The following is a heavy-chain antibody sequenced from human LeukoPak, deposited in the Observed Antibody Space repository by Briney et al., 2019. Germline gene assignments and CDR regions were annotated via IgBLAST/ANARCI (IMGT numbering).Heavy chain of an antibody. CDR2: ISSPSTNI. V-gene: IGHV3-48*01. D-gene: IGHD7-27*01. CDR1: GFIFTSYS. CDR3: ARESYWGSSGKGFDY. J-gene: IGHJ4*02. Sequence: GSLRLSSAAAGFIFTSYSINCVRQAPGKGLEWVSYISSPSTNIYYVDAVKGRFTISRDNAKNSLYLQMDSLRVEDTAVYFCARESYWGSSGKGFDYWGQGTLVTVSS.